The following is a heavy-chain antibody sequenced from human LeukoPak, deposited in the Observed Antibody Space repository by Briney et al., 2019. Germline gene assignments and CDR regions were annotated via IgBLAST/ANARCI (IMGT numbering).Heavy chain of an antibody. CDR1: GFMFSAYS. CDR3: ARGVGTQDYFDY. CDR2: ISRSSTYI. D-gene: IGHD2-15*01. V-gene: IGHV3-21*01. Sequence: GGSLRLSCAASGFMFSAYSMNWVRQAPGKGLEWVSSISRSSTYIYYTDSLKGRFTISRDNAKNSLYLQMSSLRAEDTALYYCARGVGTQDYFDYWGQGALVTVSS. J-gene: IGHJ4*02.